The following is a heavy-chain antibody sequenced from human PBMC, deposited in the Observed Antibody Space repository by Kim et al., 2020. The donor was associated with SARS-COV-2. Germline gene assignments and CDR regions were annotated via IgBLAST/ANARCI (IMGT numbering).Heavy chain of an antibody. J-gene: IGHJ6*02. CDR1: GFTFSSYA. V-gene: IGHV3-30*04. Sequence: GGSLRLSCAASGFTFSSYAMHWVRQAPGKGLERVAVISYDGSNKYYADSVKGRFTISRDNSKNTLYLQMNSLGAEDTAVYYCARAAAGGSYYYGMDVWGQGTTVTVS. CDR3: ARAAAGGSYYYGMDV. CDR2: ISYDGSNK. D-gene: IGHD6-13*01.